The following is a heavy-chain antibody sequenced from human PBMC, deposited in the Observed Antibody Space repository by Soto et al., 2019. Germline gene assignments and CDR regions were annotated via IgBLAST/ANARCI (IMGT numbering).Heavy chain of an antibody. Sequence: SETLSPTCTVSGGSISSSSYYWGWIRQPPGKGLEWIGSIYYSGSTYYNPSLKSRVTISVDTSKNQFSLKLSSVTAADTAVYYCARRDSLAAAGNYYYYGMDVWGQGTTVTVSS. J-gene: IGHJ6*02. CDR3: ARRDSLAAAGNYYYYGMDV. D-gene: IGHD6-13*01. CDR1: GGSISSSSYY. CDR2: IYYSGST. V-gene: IGHV4-39*01.